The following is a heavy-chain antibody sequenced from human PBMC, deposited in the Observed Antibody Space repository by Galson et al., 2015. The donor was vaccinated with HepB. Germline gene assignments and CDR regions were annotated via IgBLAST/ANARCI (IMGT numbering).Heavy chain of an antibody. CDR2: ISYDGSNK. J-gene: IGHJ4*02. CDR3: AREKVGAFDY. CDR1: GFTFSSYA. Sequence: SLRLSCAASGFTFSSYAMHWVRQAPGKGLEWVAVISYDGSNKYYADSVKGRFTISRDNSKNTLYLQMNSLRAEDTAVYYCAREKVGAFDYWGQGTLVTVSS. V-gene: IGHV3-30-3*01. D-gene: IGHD1-26*01.